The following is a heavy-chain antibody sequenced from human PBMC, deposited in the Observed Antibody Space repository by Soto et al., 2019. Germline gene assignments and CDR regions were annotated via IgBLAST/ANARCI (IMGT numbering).Heavy chain of an antibody. CDR1: GGSFSGYY. Sequence: PSETLSLTCAVYGGSFSGYYWSWIRQPPGKGLECIGEINHSGSTNYNPSLKSRVTISVDTSKNQFSLKLSSVTAADTAVYYCARVFNGFWSGYSDYWGQGTLVTVSS. V-gene: IGHV4-34*01. CDR2: INHSGST. J-gene: IGHJ4*02. CDR3: ARVFNGFWSGYSDY. D-gene: IGHD3-3*01.